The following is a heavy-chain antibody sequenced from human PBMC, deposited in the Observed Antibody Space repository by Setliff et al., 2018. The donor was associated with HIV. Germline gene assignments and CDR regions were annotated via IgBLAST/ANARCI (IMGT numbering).Heavy chain of an antibody. J-gene: IGHJ4*02. CDR1: GGSIRGYY. V-gene: IGHV4-59*08. CDR3: ARQVPIPGVAVTPIDF. Sequence: SETLSLTCTVSGGSIRGYYWSWLRQPPGKGLEWIGYVFYTGSTTYSPSLKSRLTISVDTSQHRFSLKLTSVTAADTAVYYCARQVPIPGVAVTPIDFWGQGILVTVSS. D-gene: IGHD3-22*01. CDR2: VFYTGST.